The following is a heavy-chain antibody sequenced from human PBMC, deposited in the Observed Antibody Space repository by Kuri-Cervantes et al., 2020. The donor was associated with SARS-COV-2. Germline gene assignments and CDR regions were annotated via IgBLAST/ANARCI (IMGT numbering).Heavy chain of an antibody. J-gene: IGHJ6*02. D-gene: IGHD3-9*01. Sequence: GGSLRLSCAASGFSLNDYGMSWVRLAPGRGLEWVSYISNTAGTIYYADSVQGRFAVSRDNAKNSLYLQMNSLRAEDTAVYYCASHYDILTGYLLGYYYYGMDVWGQGTTVTVSS. CDR1: GFSLNDYG. CDR3: ASHYDILTGYLLGYYYYGMDV. V-gene: IGHV3-48*04. CDR2: ISNTAGTI.